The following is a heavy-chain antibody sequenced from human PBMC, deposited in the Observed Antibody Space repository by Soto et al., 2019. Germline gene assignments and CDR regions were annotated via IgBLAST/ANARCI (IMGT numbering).Heavy chain of an antibody. Sequence: PVGSLRLSCAASGFTFDDYAMHWVRQAPGKGLEWVSGISWNSGSIGYADSVKGRFTISRDNAKNSLYLQMNSLRAEDTALYYCAREYYYDSSGYRARDAFDIWGQGTMVTVSS. CDR1: GFTFDDYA. CDR3: AREYYYDSSGYRARDAFDI. V-gene: IGHV3-9*01. D-gene: IGHD3-22*01. J-gene: IGHJ3*02. CDR2: ISWNSGSI.